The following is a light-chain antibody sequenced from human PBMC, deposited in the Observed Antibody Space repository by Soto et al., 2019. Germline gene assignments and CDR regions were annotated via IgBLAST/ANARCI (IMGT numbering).Light chain of an antibody. CDR3: QQYNSYSHFT. V-gene: IGKV1-5*03. CDR1: QSISSG. Sequence: DIQMTQSPSTLSASVGDRVTITCRASQSISSGLAWYQQKPGKAPNLLISKASTLESGVPSRFSGSGSGTEFTLTISSLQPDDFATYYCQQYNSYSHFTFGPGTKVDIK. CDR2: KAS. J-gene: IGKJ3*01.